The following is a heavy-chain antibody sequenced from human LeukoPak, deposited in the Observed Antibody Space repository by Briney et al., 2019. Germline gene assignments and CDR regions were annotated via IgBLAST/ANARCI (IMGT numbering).Heavy chain of an antibody. CDR1: GFTFSSYG. V-gene: IGHV3-30*03. Sequence: QSGGSLRLSCAASGFTFSSYGMHWVRQAPGKGLEWVAVISYDGSNKYYADSVKGRFTISRDNAKNSLYLQMNSLRAEDTAVYYCARDGSYWDFDYWGQGTLVTVSS. CDR2: ISYDGSNK. J-gene: IGHJ4*02. D-gene: IGHD1-26*01. CDR3: ARDGSYWDFDY.